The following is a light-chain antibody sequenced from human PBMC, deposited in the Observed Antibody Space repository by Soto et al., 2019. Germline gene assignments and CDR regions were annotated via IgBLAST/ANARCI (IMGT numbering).Light chain of an antibody. CDR2: DVS. Sequence: QSALTQPASVSGSPGQSITISCTGTSSDVGGDHYVSWYQQHPGKAPKLMIYDVSNRPSGVSNRFSGSTSGNTASLTVSGLQAAEDADEYGSSYTISSTLSQVFGAGTKVTVL. J-gene: IGLJ1*01. CDR1: SSDVGGDHY. CDR3: SSYTISSTLSQV. V-gene: IGLV2-14*01.